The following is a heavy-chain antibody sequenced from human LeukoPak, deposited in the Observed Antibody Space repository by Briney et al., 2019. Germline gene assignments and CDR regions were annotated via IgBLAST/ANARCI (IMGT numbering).Heavy chain of an antibody. D-gene: IGHD3-9*01. J-gene: IGHJ5*02. CDR2: IKQDGSEK. CDR3: AREGTDYDILTGLNWFDP. CDR1: GFTFSSYW. V-gene: IGHV3-7*01. Sequence: GGSLRLSCAASGFTFSSYWMSWVRQAPGKGPEWVANIKQDGSEKYYVDSVKGRFTISRDNAKNSLYLQMNSLRAEDTAVYYCAREGTDYDILTGLNWFDPWGQGTLVTVSS.